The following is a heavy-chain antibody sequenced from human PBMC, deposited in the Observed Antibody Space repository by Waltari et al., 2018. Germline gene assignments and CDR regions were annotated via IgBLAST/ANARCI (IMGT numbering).Heavy chain of an antibody. D-gene: IGHD1-26*01. CDR1: GYTFTDYY. V-gene: IGHV1-69-2*01. CDR3: ATWSVVGATQHYFDY. Sequence: EVQLVQSGAEVKKPGATVKISCKASGYTFTDYYMHWVQQAPGKGLEWMGRVDPEDGETRDAEKFQGRVTITADTSTDTAYMELSSLRSEDTAVYYCATWSVVGATQHYFDYWGQGTLVTVSS. CDR2: VDPEDGET. J-gene: IGHJ4*02.